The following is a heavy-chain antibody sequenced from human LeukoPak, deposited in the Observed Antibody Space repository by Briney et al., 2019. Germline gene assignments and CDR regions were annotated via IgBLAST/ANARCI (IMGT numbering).Heavy chain of an antibody. CDR1: GYSFTNYW. V-gene: IGHV5-51*01. CDR2: IYPGDSAGDSDT. CDR3: VRHQYYYASGREFYMDV. J-gene: IGHJ6*03. Sequence: GESLKISCKGSGYSFTNYWIGWVRQMPGKGLEWMGIIYPGDSAGDSDTRYSPSFQGQVTISADRSNNTAYLQWSRLKASDTAKYYCVRHQYYYASGREFYMDVWGKGTTVIVSS. D-gene: IGHD3-10*01.